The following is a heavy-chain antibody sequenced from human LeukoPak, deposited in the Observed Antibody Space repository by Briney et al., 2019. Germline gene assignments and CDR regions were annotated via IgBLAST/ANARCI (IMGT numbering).Heavy chain of an antibody. J-gene: IGHJ5*02. CDR3: ARDRIVGANSWFDP. V-gene: IGHV3-21*01. Sequence: GGSLRLSCAASGFTFSSYSMNWVRQAPGKGLEWVSSISSSSSYIYYADSVKGRFTIPRDNAKNSLYLQMNSLRAEDTAVYYCARDRIVGANSWFDPWGQGTLVTVSS. CDR1: GFTFSSYS. D-gene: IGHD1-26*01. CDR2: ISSSSSYI.